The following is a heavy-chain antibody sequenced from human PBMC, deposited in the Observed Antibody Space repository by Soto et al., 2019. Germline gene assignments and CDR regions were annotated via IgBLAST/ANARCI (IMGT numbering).Heavy chain of an antibody. CDR2: ISSSSGSI. J-gene: IGHJ4*02. CDR3: ANPSSIAARPSGY. V-gene: IGHV3-23*01. Sequence: PGGFLRLSCAASGFTFTSYGMSWVRQAPGKGLEWVSAISSSSGSIYYADSVKGRFTISRDNSKNTLYLQMNSLRAEDTAVYYCANPSSIAARPSGYWGQGTLVTVSS. D-gene: IGHD6-6*01. CDR1: GFTFTSYG.